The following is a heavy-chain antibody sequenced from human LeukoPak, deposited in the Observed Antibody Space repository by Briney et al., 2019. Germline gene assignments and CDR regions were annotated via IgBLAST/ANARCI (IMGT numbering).Heavy chain of an antibody. CDR1: GYTFTSYG. Sequence: ASEKVSCKASGYTFTSYGISWVRQAPGQGLEGLGWISAHNGNTNYAQKLQGRVTMTTDTSTSTAYMELRSLRSDDTAVYYCAGDVGDIWFGEMLRDWFDPWGQGTLVTVSS. CDR2: ISAHNGNT. D-gene: IGHD3-10*01. J-gene: IGHJ5*02. CDR3: AGDVGDIWFGEMLRDWFDP. V-gene: IGHV1-18*01.